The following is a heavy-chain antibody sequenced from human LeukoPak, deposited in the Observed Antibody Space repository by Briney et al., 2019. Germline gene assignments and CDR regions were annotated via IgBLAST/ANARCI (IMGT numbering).Heavy chain of an antibody. CDR2: ISSSSSYI. Sequence: GGSLRLSCAASGFTFSSYSMNWVRQAPGKGLEWVSSISSSSSYIYYADSVKGRFTISRDNSKNTLYLQMNSLRAEDTAVYYCARERQGRYSGSYFNWFDPWGQGTLVTVSS. D-gene: IGHD1-26*01. J-gene: IGHJ5*02. CDR3: ARERQGRYSGSYFNWFDP. CDR1: GFTFSSYS. V-gene: IGHV3-21*01.